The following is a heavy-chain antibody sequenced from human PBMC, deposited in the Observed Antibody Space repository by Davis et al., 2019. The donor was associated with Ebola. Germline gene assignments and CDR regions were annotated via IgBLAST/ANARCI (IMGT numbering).Heavy chain of an antibody. CDR2: IIPIFGTA. V-gene: IGHV1-69*13. CDR1: GGTFSSYA. Sequence: SVKVSCKASGGTFSSYATSWLRQAPGQGLEWMGGIIPIFGTANYAQKFQGRVTITADESTSTAYMELSSLRSEDTAVYYCARGAYVKIGGLTRFDYWGQGTLVTVSS. CDR3: ARGAYVKIGGLTRFDY. D-gene: IGHD3-16*01. J-gene: IGHJ4*02.